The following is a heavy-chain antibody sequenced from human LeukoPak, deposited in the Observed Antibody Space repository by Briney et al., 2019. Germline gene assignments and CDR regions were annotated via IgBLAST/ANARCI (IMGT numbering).Heavy chain of an antibody. V-gene: IGHV1-24*01. CDR3: ATTPRNYYGSGSYYNVPYYYYMDV. CDR2: FDPEDGET. D-gene: IGHD3-10*01. CDR1: GYTLTELS. Sequence: EASAKVSCKVSGYTLTELSMHWVRQAPGEGVEWMGGFDPEDGETIYAQKFQGRVTMTEDTSTDAAYMELSSLRSEDTAVYYCATTPRNYYGSGSYYNVPYYYYMDVWGKGTTVTVSS. J-gene: IGHJ6*03.